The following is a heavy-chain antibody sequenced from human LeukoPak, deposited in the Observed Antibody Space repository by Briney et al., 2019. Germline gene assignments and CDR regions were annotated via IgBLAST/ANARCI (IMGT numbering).Heavy chain of an antibody. CDR1: GFTFSGYT. V-gene: IGHV3-30-3*01. CDR2: MSNDGSIK. Sequence: TGGSLRLSCAASGFTFSGYTIHWVRQAPGKGLEWVAVMSNDGSIKKYANSVKGRFTISRDNSKNTLYLQMDSLRVEDTAVYYCARGATVRTPPVDYWGQGTLVTVSS. J-gene: IGHJ4*02. D-gene: IGHD4-23*01. CDR3: ARGATVRTPPVDY.